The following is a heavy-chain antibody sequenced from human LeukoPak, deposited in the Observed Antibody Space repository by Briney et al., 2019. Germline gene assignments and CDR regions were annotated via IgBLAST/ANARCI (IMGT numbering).Heavy chain of an antibody. J-gene: IGHJ3*01. CDR1: GGSISSYY. D-gene: IGHD3-10*01. Sequence: PSETLSLTCTVSGGSISSYYWSWVRQPPGKGLEWIGYIYYSGSTNYNPSLKSRVTISVDTSKNQFSLKLNSMTAADTAVYYCAREDHVSGKWSAFDVWGQGTMVTVSS. CDR2: IYYSGST. V-gene: IGHV4-59*12. CDR3: AREDHVSGKWSAFDV.